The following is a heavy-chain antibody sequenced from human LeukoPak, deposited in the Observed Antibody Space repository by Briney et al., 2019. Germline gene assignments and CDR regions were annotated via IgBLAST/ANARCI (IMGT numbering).Heavy chain of an antibody. J-gene: IGHJ4*02. CDR2: INSDGSST. CDR3: ARIAAADYYFDY. CDR1: GFTFSSYW. Sequence: GGSLRLSCAASGFTFSSYWMHWVRQAPGKGLVWVSRINSDGSSTSYADSVKGRFTISRDNAKNTLYLQMNSLRAEDTAVYYCARIAAADYYFDYWGQGTLVTVSS. D-gene: IGHD6-13*01. V-gene: IGHV3-74*01.